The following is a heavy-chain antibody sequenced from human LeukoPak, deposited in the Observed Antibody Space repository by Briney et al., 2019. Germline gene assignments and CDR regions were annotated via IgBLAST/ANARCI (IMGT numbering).Heavy chain of an antibody. J-gene: IGHJ6*03. CDR2: ISGSGGST. V-gene: IGHV3-23*01. CDR1: GFTFSSYA. D-gene: IGHD5-18*01. CDR3: AKDSVDTAMVPLYYMDV. Sequence: SGGSLRLFCAASGFTFSSYAMSWVRQAPGKGLEWVSAISGSGGSTYYADSVKGRFTISRDNSKNSLYLQMNSLRTEDTALYYCAKDSVDTAMVPLYYMDVWGKGTTVTVSS.